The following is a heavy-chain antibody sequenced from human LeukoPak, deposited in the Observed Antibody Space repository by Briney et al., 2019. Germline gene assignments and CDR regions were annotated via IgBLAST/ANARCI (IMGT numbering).Heavy chain of an antibody. J-gene: IGHJ4*02. Sequence: GSLRLSCAASGFTFSSYSMNWVRQAPGKGLEWVSSISSSSSYIYYADSVKGRFTISRDNAKNSLYLQMNSLRAEDTAVYYCARVESGGSCYAFDYWGQGTLVTVSS. V-gene: IGHV3-21*01. D-gene: IGHD2-15*01. CDR3: ARVESGGSCYAFDY. CDR2: ISSSSSYI. CDR1: GFTFSSYS.